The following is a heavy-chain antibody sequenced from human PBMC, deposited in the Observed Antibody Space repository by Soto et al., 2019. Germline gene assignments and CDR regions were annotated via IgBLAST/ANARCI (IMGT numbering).Heavy chain of an antibody. D-gene: IGHD5-12*01. CDR3: ATWLQTFDY. V-gene: IGHV4-59*01. Sequence: SETLSITCTVSGGSISSYYWSWIRQPPGKGLEWIGYIYYSGSTNYNPSLKSRVTISVDTSKNQFSLKLSSVTAADTAVYYCATWLQTFDYWGQGTLVTVSS. CDR1: GGSISSYY. J-gene: IGHJ4*02. CDR2: IYYSGST.